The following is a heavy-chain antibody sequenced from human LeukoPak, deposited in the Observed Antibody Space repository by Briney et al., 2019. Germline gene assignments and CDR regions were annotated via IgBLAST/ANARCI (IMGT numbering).Heavy chain of an antibody. D-gene: IGHD6-13*01. CDR2: IKQDGSEK. CDR1: GFTFSSYW. V-gene: IGHV3-7*01. CDR3: ARAVAAAGNDWFDP. Sequence: GGSLRLSCAASGFTFSSYWMSWVRQAPGKGLEWVANIKQDGSEKYYVDSVKGRFTISRDNAKNSLYLQVNSLRAGDTAVYYCARAVAAAGNDWFDPWGQGTLVTVSS. J-gene: IGHJ5*02.